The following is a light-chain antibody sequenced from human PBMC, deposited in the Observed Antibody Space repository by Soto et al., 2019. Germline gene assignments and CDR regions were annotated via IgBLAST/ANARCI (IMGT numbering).Light chain of an antibody. CDR1: QGISNY. J-gene: IGKJ5*01. CDR3: QQLTSYPRST. V-gene: IGKV1-9*01. CDR2: AAS. Sequence: DIQLTKSPSFLSASVGDRVTITCRASQGISNYLAWYQQRPGKAPKPLIYAASTLQTGVPSRFSGSGSGTEFTLTISSLQPEDFATYHCQQLTSYPRSTFGQGTRLEI.